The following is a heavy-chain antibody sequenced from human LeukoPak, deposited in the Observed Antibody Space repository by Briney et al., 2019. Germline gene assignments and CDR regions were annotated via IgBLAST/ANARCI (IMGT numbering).Heavy chain of an antibody. J-gene: IGHJ4*02. Sequence: TGGSLRLSCAASGFTFDDYAMHWVRQAPGKGLEWVSGISWNSGSIGYANSVKGQFTISRDNAKNSLYLQMNSLRAEDMALYYCAKGRGGDYGGTNFDYWGQGTLVTVSS. CDR1: GFTFDDYA. V-gene: IGHV3-9*03. D-gene: IGHD4-23*01. CDR2: ISWNSGSI. CDR3: AKGRGGDYGGTNFDY.